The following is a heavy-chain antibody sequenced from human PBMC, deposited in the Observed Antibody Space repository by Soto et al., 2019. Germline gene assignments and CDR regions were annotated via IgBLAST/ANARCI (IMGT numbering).Heavy chain of an antibody. D-gene: IGHD3-16*01. Sequence: EVQLVESGGGLGKPGGSLRLSCGASGFTLSSYSRNWVRQAPGKGLEWVSFISFSSSDIYYADSVKGRFTISRDNAKNSLYLQMNSLRAEDTAVYYCARGDLWGYGPFDYWGQGTLVTVSS. CDR1: GFTLSSYS. CDR2: ISFSSSDI. CDR3: ARGDLWGYGPFDY. V-gene: IGHV3-21*01. J-gene: IGHJ4*02.